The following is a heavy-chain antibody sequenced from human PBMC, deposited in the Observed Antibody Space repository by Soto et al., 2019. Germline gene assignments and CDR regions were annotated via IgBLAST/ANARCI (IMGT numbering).Heavy chain of an antibody. Sequence: GGSLRLSCGASGFTFSSYDMRWVRQATGKGLEWVSAIGTAGDTYYPGSVKGRFTISRENAKNSLYLQMNSLRAGDTAVYYCARSGLNYYDSSGSTGGMDVWGQGTTVTVSS. CDR2: IGTAGDT. V-gene: IGHV3-13*01. D-gene: IGHD3-22*01. CDR1: GFTFSSYD. J-gene: IGHJ6*02. CDR3: ARSGLNYYDSSGSTGGMDV.